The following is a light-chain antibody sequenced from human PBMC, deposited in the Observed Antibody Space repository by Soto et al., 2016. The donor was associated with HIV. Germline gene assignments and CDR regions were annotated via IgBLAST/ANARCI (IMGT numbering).Light chain of an antibody. CDR2: AAS. CDR1: QGISSY. J-gene: IGKJ1*01. V-gene: IGKV1-9*01. Sequence: DIQLTQSPSFLSASVGDRVTITCRASQGISSYLAWYQQKPGKAPKLLIYAASTLQSGVPSRFSGSGSGTEFTLTISSLQPEDFATYYCQQLNSYPRTFGQGTKGGNQT. CDR3: QQLNSYPRT.